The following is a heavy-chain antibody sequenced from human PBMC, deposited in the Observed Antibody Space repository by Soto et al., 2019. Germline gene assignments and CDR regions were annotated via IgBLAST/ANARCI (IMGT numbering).Heavy chain of an antibody. Sequence: GESLKISCKGSGYSFTSYWIGWVRQMPGKGLEWMGIIYPGDSDTRYSSSFQGQVTISADKSISTAYLQWSSLKASDTAMYYCARHAGGYYDFWSGYYPRDYYYGMDVWGQGTTVTVSS. CDR2: IYPGDSDT. CDR1: GYSFTSYW. J-gene: IGHJ6*02. V-gene: IGHV5-51*01. CDR3: ARHAGGYYDFWSGYYPRDYYYGMDV. D-gene: IGHD3-3*01.